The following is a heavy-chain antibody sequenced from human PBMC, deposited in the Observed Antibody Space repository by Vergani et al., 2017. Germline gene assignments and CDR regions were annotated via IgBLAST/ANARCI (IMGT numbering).Heavy chain of an antibody. D-gene: IGHD2-15*01. CDR2: TYYRSKWYN. CDR3: ATRPVVVVAATWYFDL. J-gene: IGHJ2*01. V-gene: IGHV6-1*01. Sequence: QVQLQQSGPGLVKPSQTLSLTCAISGDSVSSNSAAWNWIRQSPSRGLEWLGRTYYRSKWYNDYAVSVKSRITINPDTSKNQFSLQLNSVTPEDTAVYYCATRPVVVVAATWYFDLWGRGTLVTVSS. CDR1: GDSVSSNSAA.